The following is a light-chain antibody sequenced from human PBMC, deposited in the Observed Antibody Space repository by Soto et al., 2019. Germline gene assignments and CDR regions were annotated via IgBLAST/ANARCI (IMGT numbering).Light chain of an antibody. CDR3: LQYNTFLT. Sequence: DIQMTQSPSSLSASVGDRVTMTCRGSHTISRWLAWYQQKPGKAPKLLIYKASTVKSGVPSRFSGSGSGTEFTLTISSLQPDDSATYYCLQYNTFLTFGGGTKV. J-gene: IGKJ4*01. CDR1: HTISRW. V-gene: IGKV1-5*03. CDR2: KAS.